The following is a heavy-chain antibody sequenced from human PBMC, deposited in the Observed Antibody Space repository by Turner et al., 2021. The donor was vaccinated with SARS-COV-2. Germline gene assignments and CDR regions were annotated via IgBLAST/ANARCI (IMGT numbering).Heavy chain of an antibody. CDR2: ISGSGGST. CDR3: AKPPGEQWLVLALVFDY. V-gene: IGHV3-23*01. D-gene: IGHD6-19*01. J-gene: IGHJ4*02. CDR1: GFTFSSYV. Sequence: EVQLLESGGGLVQPGGSLRLSCAASGFTFSSYVMSWVRQAPGKGLEWVSSISGSGGSTYYADSVKGRFTISRDNSKNTLYLQMNSLRAEDTAVYYCAKPPGEQWLVLALVFDYWGQGTLVTVSS.